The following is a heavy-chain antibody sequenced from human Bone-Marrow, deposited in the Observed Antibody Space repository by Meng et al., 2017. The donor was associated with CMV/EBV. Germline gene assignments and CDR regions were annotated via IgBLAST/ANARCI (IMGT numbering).Heavy chain of an antibody. CDR3: ARGGAGGYDFWSGYLFYYGMDV. J-gene: IGHJ6*02. Sequence: ASVKVSCKASGYTFTSYGISWVRQAPGQGLEWMGWISAYNGNSNYAQKLQGRVTMTTDTSTSTAYVELRSLRSDDTAVYYCARGGAGGYDFWSGYLFYYGMDVWGQGTTVTVSS. D-gene: IGHD3-3*01. V-gene: IGHV1-18*01. CDR1: GYTFTSYG. CDR2: ISAYNGNS.